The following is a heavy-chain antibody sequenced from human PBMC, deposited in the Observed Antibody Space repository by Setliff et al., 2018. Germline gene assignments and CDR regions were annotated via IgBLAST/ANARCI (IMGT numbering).Heavy chain of an antibody. J-gene: IGHJ4*02. CDR3: LRLVRYCSRTSCQRASGDEV. D-gene: IGHD2-8*01. CDR2: IGVYSGNT. CDR1: GYTFTESI. Sequence: ASVKVSCKASGYTFTESIVSWVRQAPGQGLEWLGWIGVYSGNTYTAQRFQGRVTMTTDTSTNMAYLELRGLRSDDTAVYYCLRLVRYCSRTSCQRASGDEVWGQGTLVTVSS. V-gene: IGHV1-18*01.